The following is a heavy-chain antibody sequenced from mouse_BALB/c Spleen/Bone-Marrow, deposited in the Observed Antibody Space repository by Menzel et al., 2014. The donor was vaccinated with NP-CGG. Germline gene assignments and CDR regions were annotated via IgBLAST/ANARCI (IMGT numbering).Heavy chain of an antibody. V-gene: IGHV14-3*02. D-gene: IGHD2-14*01. CDR3: ASYRYGWYFDV. J-gene: IGHJ1*01. Sequence: EVQVVESGAELVKPGASVKLSCTASGFNIKDTYLHWAKQRPEQGLDWIGRIDPAIFTKYDPKFQGKATITADTSSNTAYLHLSSLTSEDTAVYYCASYRYGWYFDVWGAGTTVTVSS. CDR1: GFNIKDTY. CDR2: IDPAIFT.